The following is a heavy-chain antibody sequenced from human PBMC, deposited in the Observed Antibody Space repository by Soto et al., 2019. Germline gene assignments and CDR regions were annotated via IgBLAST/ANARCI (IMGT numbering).Heavy chain of an antibody. V-gene: IGHV3-48*03. CDR1: GFTFSSYE. CDR3: ARDHDSSGYYYVPFDY. Sequence: PVGSLRLSCAASGFTFSSYEMNWVRQAPGKGLEWVSYISSSGSTIYYADSVKGRFTISRDNAKNSLYLQMNSLRAEDTAVYYCARDHDSSGYYYVPFDYWGQGTLVTVSS. J-gene: IGHJ4*02. D-gene: IGHD3-22*01. CDR2: ISSSGSTI.